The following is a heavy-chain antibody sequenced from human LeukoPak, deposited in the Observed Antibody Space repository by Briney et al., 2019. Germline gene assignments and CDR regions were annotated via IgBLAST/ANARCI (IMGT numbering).Heavy chain of an antibody. D-gene: IGHD1-7*01. J-gene: IGHJ4*02. V-gene: IGHV1-2*02. Sequence: ASVKVSCKASGYTFTGYYMHWVRQAPGQGLEWMGWINPNSGGTNYAQKFQGRVTMTRDTSISTAYMELSRLRSDDTAVYYCARGAGYNWNYTFSYWGQGTLVTVSS. CDR2: INPNSGGT. CDR3: ARGAGYNWNYTFSY. CDR1: GYTFTGYY.